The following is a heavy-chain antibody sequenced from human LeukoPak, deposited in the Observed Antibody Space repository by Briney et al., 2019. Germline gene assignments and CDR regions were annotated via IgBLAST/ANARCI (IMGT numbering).Heavy chain of an antibody. D-gene: IGHD1-7*01. V-gene: IGHV3-15*07. CDR3: TTRTTTTIY. Sequence: PGGSLRLSCAASHFTFTNRWMNWVRQAPGKRLEWVGRIASNTDGGTTDYAAPVKGRFTISRDDSKNALYLQMNSLKTEDTALYYCTTRTTTTIYWGQGTLVTVSS. J-gene: IGHJ4*02. CDR2: IASNTDGGTT. CDR1: HFTFTNRW.